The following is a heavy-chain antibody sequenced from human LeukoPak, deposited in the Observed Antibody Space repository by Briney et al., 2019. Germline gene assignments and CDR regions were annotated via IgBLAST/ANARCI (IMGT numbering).Heavy chain of an antibody. CDR1: GFTFNSYA. D-gene: IGHD3-10*01. V-gene: IGHV3-23*01. J-gene: IGHJ5*02. CDR2: ISSSGNNT. Sequence: PGGSLRLSCAASGFTFNSYAMNWVRQAPGKGLEWVSTISSSGNNTYYTDSVKGRFTISKDTSRNTLYLQMNSLRTEDTAVYYCAKDLMRDRWFGESWGQGTLVTVSS. CDR3: AKDLMRDRWFGES.